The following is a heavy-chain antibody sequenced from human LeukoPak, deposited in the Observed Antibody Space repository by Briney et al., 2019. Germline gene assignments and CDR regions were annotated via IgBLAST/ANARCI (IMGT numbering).Heavy chain of an antibody. V-gene: IGHV4-39*07. J-gene: IGHJ4*02. D-gene: IGHD5-18*01. CDR1: GGSISSSSYY. CDR2: IYYSGST. CDR3: ARSGYGDY. Sequence: SETLSLTCTVSGGSISSSSYYWGWIRQPPGKGLEWIGSIYYSGSTYYNPSLKSRVTISVDTSKNQFSLKLSSVTAADTAVYYCARSGYGDYWGQGTLVTVSS.